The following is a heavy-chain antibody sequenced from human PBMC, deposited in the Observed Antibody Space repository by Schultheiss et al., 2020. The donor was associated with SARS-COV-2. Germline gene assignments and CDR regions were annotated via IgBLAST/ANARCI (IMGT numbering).Heavy chain of an antibody. CDR3: ARASIAAAGTLYYYGMDV. Sequence: SQTLSLTYAVYGGSFSDYYWSWIRQPPGKGLEWIGEINHSGNTNYNPSLKSRVTISVDTSKNQFSLKLSSVTAADTAVYYCARASIAAAGTLYYYGMDVWGQGTTVTVSS. CDR1: GGSFSDYY. D-gene: IGHD6-13*01. J-gene: IGHJ6*02. V-gene: IGHV4-34*01. CDR2: INHSGNT.